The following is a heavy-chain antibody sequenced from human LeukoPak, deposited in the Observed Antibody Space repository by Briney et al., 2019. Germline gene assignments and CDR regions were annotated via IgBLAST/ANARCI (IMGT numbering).Heavy chain of an antibody. Sequence: GGSLRLSCAASGFTFSSYSMNWVRQAAGKGLEWVSSISSSSSYIYYADSVKGRFTISRDNAKNSLYLQMNSLRAEDTAVYYCARIMIVEVDAFDIWGQGTMVTVSS. J-gene: IGHJ3*02. CDR1: GFTFSSYS. D-gene: IGHD3-22*01. CDR2: ISSSSSYI. V-gene: IGHV3-21*01. CDR3: ARIMIVEVDAFDI.